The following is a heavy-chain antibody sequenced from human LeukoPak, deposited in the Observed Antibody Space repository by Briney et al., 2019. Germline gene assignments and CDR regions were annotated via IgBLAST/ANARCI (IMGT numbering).Heavy chain of an antibody. Sequence: ASETLSLTCTVSGGSISSYYWGWIRQPPGKGLEWIGSIYHSGSTYYNPSLKSRVTISVDTSKNQFSLKLSSVTAADTAVYYCARDLYYGSGSPDYWGQGTLVTVSS. D-gene: IGHD3-10*01. CDR1: GGSISSYY. J-gene: IGHJ4*02. CDR3: ARDLYYGSGSPDY. CDR2: IYHSGST. V-gene: IGHV4-38-2*02.